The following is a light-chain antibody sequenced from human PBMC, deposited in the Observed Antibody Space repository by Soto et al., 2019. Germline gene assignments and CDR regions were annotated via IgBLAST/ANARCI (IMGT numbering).Light chain of an antibody. CDR3: CSYAGSSSLV. CDR2: DVT. J-gene: IGLJ3*02. Sequence: QSALTQPRSVSGSPGQSVTISCTGTSSDVGAYKYVSWYQQYPGKAPKLMIYDVTKRPSGVPDRFSGSKSGNTASLTISGLQAEDEADYYCCSYAGSSSLVFGGGTKLTVL. CDR1: SSDVGAYKY. V-gene: IGLV2-11*01.